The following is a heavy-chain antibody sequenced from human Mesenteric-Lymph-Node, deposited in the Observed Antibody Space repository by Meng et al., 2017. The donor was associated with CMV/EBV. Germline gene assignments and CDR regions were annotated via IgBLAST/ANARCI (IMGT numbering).Heavy chain of an antibody. J-gene: IGHJ4*02. D-gene: IGHD3-22*01. CDR2: ISSSGIII. Sequence: GESLKISCEASGFTFSSYEMNWVRQAPGKGLEWVSYISSSGIIITYEDSVKGRFTNSRDNSKNTLYLQMNSLRAEDTDVYYCARNYFDSSGSPDYWGQGTLVTVSS. V-gene: IGHV3-48*03. CDR1: GFTFSSYE. CDR3: ARNYFDSSGSPDY.